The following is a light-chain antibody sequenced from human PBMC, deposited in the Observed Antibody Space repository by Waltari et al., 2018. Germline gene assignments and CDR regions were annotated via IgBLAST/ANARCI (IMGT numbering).Light chain of an antibody. V-gene: IGKV2-28*01. J-gene: IGKJ2*02. CDR2: LGS. CDR3: MQSLQAPCT. Sequence: EIVITQSPLSLPITPGEPASISCRSSQSLLHSNGYNCLDWYLQKPGQSPQFLIYLGSIRAAGVPDRFSGSGSGTEFTLNISKVEAEDVAVYYCMQSLQAPCTFGQGTKLEIE. CDR1: QSLLHSNGYNC.